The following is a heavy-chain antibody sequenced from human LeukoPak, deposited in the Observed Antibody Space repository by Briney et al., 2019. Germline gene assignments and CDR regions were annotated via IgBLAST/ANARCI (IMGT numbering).Heavy chain of an antibody. CDR3: ARDQVDDY. J-gene: IGHJ4*02. Sequence: GRSLRLSCAASGFTFSSYAMHWVRQAPGKGLEWVAVISYDGSNKYYADSVKGRFTISRDNSKNTLYLQMNSLRAEDTAVYYCARDQVDDYWGQGTLVTVSS. V-gene: IGHV3-30-3*01. CDR2: ISYDGSNK. CDR1: GFTFSSYA.